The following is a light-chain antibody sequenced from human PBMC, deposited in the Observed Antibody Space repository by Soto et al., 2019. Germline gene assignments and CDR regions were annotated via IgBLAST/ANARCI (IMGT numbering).Light chain of an antibody. CDR1: SSDVGGYNY. Sequence: QSVLTQPASVSGSPGQSITISCTGTSSDVGGYNYVSWYQQHPGKAPKLMIYEVSTRPSGVSNRFSGSKSANTASLTISGLQAEDEAEYYCSLYTITTALVFGTGTKLTVL. CDR3: SLYTITTALV. J-gene: IGLJ1*01. V-gene: IGLV2-14*01. CDR2: EVS.